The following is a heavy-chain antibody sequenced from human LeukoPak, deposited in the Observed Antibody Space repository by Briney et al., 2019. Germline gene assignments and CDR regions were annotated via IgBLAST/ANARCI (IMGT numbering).Heavy chain of an antibody. CDR2: IYTSGST. CDR1: GSSISSYY. CDR3: ARDTTQEWLGAFDI. D-gene: IGHD3-3*01. V-gene: IGHV4-4*07. Sequence: PSETLSLTCTVSGSSISSYYWSWIRQPAGKGLEWIGRIYTSGSTNYNPSLKSRVTMSVDTSKNQFSLKLSSVTAADTAVYYCARDTTQEWLGAFDIWGQGTMVTVSS. J-gene: IGHJ3*02.